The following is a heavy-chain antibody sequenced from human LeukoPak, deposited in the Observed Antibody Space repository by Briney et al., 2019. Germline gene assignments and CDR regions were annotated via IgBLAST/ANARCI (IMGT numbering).Heavy chain of an antibody. CDR2: IYHSGST. J-gene: IGHJ4*02. Sequence: SETLSLTCAVSGGSISSRNWWSWVRQPPGKGLEWIGEIYHSGSTYYNPSLKSRVSISVDTSKNQFSLKLTSVTAADTAVYYCARAPEYGLYYFDYWGQGTLVTVSS. CDR1: GGSISSRNW. V-gene: IGHV4-4*02. CDR3: ARAPEYGLYYFDY. D-gene: IGHD1-14*01.